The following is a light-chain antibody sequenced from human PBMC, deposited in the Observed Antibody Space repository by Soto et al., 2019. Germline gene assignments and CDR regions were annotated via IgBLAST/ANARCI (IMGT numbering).Light chain of an antibody. CDR2: DND. CDR1: SSNIGNHY. J-gene: IGLJ2*01. CDR3: AAWDDSLSGHVV. V-gene: IGLV1-51*01. Sequence: QSVLTQPTSMSAAPGQTVTISCSGGSSNIGNHYVSWYQQVPGTAPKLLIYDNDKRPSGIPDRFSGSKSGTSATLAITGLQTGDEGDYYCAAWDDSLSGHVVFGGGTKLTVL.